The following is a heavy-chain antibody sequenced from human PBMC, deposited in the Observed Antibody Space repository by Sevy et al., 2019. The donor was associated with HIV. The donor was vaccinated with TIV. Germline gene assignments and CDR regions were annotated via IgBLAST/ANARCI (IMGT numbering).Heavy chain of an antibody. CDR1: GFTFSNFW. D-gene: IGHD1-26*01. Sequence: GESLKISCAASGFTFSNFWMGWVRQPPGKGLEWVANIKEDGGEKYYVDTLKGRFTISRDNTKNSLYLQKTSLRAEDTAIYYCARDTSGSHSSTGRLDYWGQGTLVTVSS. CDR3: ARDTSGSHSSTGRLDY. V-gene: IGHV3-7*01. J-gene: IGHJ4*02. CDR2: IKEDGGEK.